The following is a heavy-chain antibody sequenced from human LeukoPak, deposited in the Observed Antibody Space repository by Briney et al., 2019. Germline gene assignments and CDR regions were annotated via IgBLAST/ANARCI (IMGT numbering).Heavy chain of an antibody. CDR1: GFTFNSYW. CDR3: ARDLVVGLFDY. Sequence: GGSLRLSCAASGFTFNSYWMSWVRQAPGKGLEWVANIKQDGSEKYYVDSVKGRFTISRDNAKKSLYLQMNSLRAEDTAVYYCARDLVVGLFDYWGQGTLVTVSS. V-gene: IGHV3-7*01. D-gene: IGHD1-26*01. J-gene: IGHJ4*02. CDR2: IKQDGSEK.